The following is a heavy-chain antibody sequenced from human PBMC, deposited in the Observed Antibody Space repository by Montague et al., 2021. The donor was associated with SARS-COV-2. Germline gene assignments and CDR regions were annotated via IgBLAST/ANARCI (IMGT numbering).Heavy chain of an antibody. J-gene: IGHJ5*02. Sequence: SETLSLTCTVSGYSISSGYYWGWIRQPPGKGLEWIGSIYHSGSTYYNPSLKSRVTISVDTSTNQFSLKLSSVTAADTAVYYCARERRYCSGGSCYPGWFDPWGQGTLVTVSS. V-gene: IGHV4-38-2*02. CDR3: ARERRYCSGGSCYPGWFDP. CDR1: GYSISSGYY. D-gene: IGHD2-15*01. CDR2: IYHSGST.